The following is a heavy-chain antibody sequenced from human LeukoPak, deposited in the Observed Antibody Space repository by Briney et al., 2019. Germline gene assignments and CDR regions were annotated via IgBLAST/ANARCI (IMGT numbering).Heavy chain of an antibody. CDR2: INAGNGNT. J-gene: IGHJ4*02. CDR3: ARVNLEIVVVPAAIGY. Sequence: ASVKVSCKASGYTFTSYAMHWVRQAPGQRLEWMGWINAGNGNTKYSQKFQGRVTITRDTSASTAYMELSSLRSEDTAVYYCARVNLEIVVVPAAIGYWGQGTLVTVSS. CDR1: GYTFTSYA. D-gene: IGHD2-2*01. V-gene: IGHV1-3*01.